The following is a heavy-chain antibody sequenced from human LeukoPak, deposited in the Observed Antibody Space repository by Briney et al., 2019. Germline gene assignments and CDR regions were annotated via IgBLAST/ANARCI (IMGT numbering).Heavy chain of an antibody. D-gene: IGHD1-26*01. CDR2: ISPSGGST. Sequence: ASVKVSCKAFGYTFTSNYMHWVRQAPGQGPEWMGVISPSGGSTTYAQKFQGRVTLTRDMSTSTDYLELSSLRSEDTAVYYCARDANIVGAGDCWGQGTLVTVSS. CDR1: GYTFTSNY. J-gene: IGHJ4*02. V-gene: IGHV1-46*01. CDR3: ARDANIVGAGDC.